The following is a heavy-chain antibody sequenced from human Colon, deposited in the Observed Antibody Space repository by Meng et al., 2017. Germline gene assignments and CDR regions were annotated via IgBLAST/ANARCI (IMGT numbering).Heavy chain of an antibody. CDR1: GYTFTNYY. V-gene: IGHV1-2*02. D-gene: IGHD1-26*01. CDR3: ARDGRIVGATRGWLDP. CDR2: INPSTGGT. Sequence: QVHLVQAGHEVKQPGASVKVSCRASGYTFTNYYIYWVRQAPGQGPEWMGWINPSTGGTKYAQKFQGRVTMSSDTPITTAYMELNSLRSDDTAVYFCARDGRIVGATRGWLDPWGQGTLVTVSS. J-gene: IGHJ5*02.